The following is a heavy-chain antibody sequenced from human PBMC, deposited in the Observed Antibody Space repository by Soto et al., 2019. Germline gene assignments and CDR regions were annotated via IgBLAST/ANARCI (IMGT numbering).Heavy chain of an antibody. Sequence: GGSLRLSCAASGFTFSSYWMSWVRQAPGKGLEWVANIKQDGSEKYYVDSVKGRFTISRDNAKNSLYLQMNSLRAEDTAVYYCARISSTSRFRWFDPWGQGTLVTVSS. V-gene: IGHV3-7*01. CDR2: IKQDGSEK. CDR1: GFTFSSYW. D-gene: IGHD2-2*01. J-gene: IGHJ5*02. CDR3: ARISSTSRFRWFDP.